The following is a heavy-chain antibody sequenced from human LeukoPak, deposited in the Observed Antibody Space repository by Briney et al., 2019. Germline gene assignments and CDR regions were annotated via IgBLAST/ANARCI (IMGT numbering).Heavy chain of an antibody. J-gene: IGHJ4*02. CDR3: ARVSRGGVVVIAIYFDY. CDR2: IKQDGSEK. CDR1: GFTFSSYW. V-gene: IGHV3-7*01. Sequence: GGSLRLSCAASGFTFSSYWMSWVRQAPGKGLEWVANIKQDGSEKYYVDSVKGRFTISRDNAKNSLYLQMNSLRAEDTAVYYCARVSRGGVVVIAIYFDYWGRGTLVTVSS. D-gene: IGHD2-21*01.